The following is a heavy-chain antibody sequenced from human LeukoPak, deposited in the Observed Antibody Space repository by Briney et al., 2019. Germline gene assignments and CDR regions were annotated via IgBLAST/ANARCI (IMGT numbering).Heavy chain of an antibody. D-gene: IGHD3-16*01. V-gene: IGHV4-59*08. J-gene: IGHJ6*03. CDR2: IYYSGST. CDR3: ARRYGSSLGGYYYYYMDV. Sequence: PSETLSLTCTVSGGSISSYYRSWIRQPPGKGLEWIGYIYYSGSTNYSPSLKSRVTISVDTSKNQFSLKLSSVTAADTAVYYCARRYGSSLGGYYYYYMDVWGKGTTVTVSS. CDR1: GGSISSYY.